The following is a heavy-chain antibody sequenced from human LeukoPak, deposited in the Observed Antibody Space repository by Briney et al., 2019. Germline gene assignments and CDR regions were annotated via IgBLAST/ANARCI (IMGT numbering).Heavy chain of an antibody. CDR1: GFTYSSYA. J-gene: IGHJ4*02. V-gene: IGHV3-48*03. D-gene: IGHD2-15*01. Sequence: PGGSLRLSCAASGFTYSSYAMSWVRQAPGKGLEWVSYISGSGSTIYYADSVKGRFTISRDNAKNSLYLQMNSLRAEDTAVYYCAPWAPSGYCSGGSCYPTPADYWGQGTLVTVSS. CDR2: ISGSGSTI. CDR3: APWAPSGYCSGGSCYPTPADY.